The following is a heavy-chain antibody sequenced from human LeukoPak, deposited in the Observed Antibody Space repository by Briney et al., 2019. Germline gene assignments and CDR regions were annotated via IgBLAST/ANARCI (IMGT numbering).Heavy chain of an antibody. J-gene: IGHJ6*02. CDR3: ARHLWHDDYYYYYGMDV. CDR2: IYYSGST. Sequence: SETLSLTCTVSGGSISSYYWSWIRQPPGKGLEWSGYIYYSGSTNYNPSLKSRVTISVDTSKNQFSLKLSSVTAADTAVYYCARHLWHDDYYYYYGMDVWGQGTTVTVSS. V-gene: IGHV4-59*08. D-gene: IGHD3-16*01. CDR1: GGSISSYY.